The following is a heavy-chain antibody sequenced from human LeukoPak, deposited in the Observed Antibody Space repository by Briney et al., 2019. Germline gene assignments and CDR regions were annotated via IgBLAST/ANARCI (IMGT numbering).Heavy chain of an antibody. D-gene: IGHD5-12*01. Sequence: GASVKVSCKASGYTFTSYGISWVRQAPGQGLEWMGWISAYNGNTNYAQKLQGRVTMTTDTSTSTAYMELRSLRSDDTAVYYCARDLSDGGYDLGSDYWGQGTLVTVSS. CDR1: GYTFTSYG. CDR3: ARDLSDGGYDLGSDY. V-gene: IGHV1-18*01. J-gene: IGHJ4*02. CDR2: ISAYNGNT.